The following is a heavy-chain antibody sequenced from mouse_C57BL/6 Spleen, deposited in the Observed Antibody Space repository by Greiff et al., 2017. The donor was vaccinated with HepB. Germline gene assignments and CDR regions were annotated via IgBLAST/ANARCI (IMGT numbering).Heavy chain of an antibody. CDR3: ARHFYGYDGDYYAMDY. CDR2: IWSDGST. V-gene: IGHV2-6-1*01. CDR1: GFSLTSYG. D-gene: IGHD2-2*01. Sequence: VMLVESGPGLVAPSQSLSITCTVSGFSLTSYGVHWVRQPPGKGLEWLVVIWSDGSTTYNSALKSRLSISKDNSKSQVFLKMNSLQTDDTAMYYCARHFYGYDGDYYAMDYWGQGTSVTVSS. J-gene: IGHJ4*01.